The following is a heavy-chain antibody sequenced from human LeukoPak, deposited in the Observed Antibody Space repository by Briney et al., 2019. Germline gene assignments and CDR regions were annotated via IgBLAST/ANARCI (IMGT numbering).Heavy chain of an antibody. CDR1: GFTFRTYW. V-gene: IGHV3-7*01. CDR3: ATDRKSYDWSDYRFHY. Sequence: GGSLRLSCVASGFTFRTYWMNRFRRAPGKGLEWVGNINHDGGEVNYVDSVKGRFTTSRDNAKDSLYLQMNSLRAEDTAMYYCATDRKSYDWSDYRFHYWGQGALVTVSS. J-gene: IGHJ4*01. CDR2: INHDGGEV. D-gene: IGHD3-22*01.